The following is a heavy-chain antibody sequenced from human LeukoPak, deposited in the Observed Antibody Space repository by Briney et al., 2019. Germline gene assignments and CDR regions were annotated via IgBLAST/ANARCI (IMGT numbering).Heavy chain of an antibody. D-gene: IGHD2/OR15-2a*01. J-gene: IGHJ4*02. CDR2: ILPSDSNT. CDR1: GYSFTSYW. Sequence: GESLKISCKDSGYSFTSYWIGWVRQLPGKGLEWMGVILPSDSNTTYSPAFQGQVTMSADKSTSHAYLQWSSLKVSDSAIYFCARRYCNATTCSYFDSWGQGTLVTVSS. V-gene: IGHV5-51*01. CDR3: ARRYCNATTCSYFDS.